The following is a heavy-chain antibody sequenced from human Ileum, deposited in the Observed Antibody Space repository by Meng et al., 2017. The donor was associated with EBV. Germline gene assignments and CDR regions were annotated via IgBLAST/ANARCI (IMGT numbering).Heavy chain of an antibody. CDR3: VRGGGYYFDY. CDR2: INSAGSST. D-gene: IGHD3-16*01. Sequence: ELQLVESGGGLVQPGGSLRLSCAASGFTFSSYWMNWVRQAPGKGLVWVSRINSAGSSTSYADSVKGRFTISRDNAKNTLYLQMNSLRAEDTAVYYCVRGGGYYFDYWGQGTLVTVSS. J-gene: IGHJ4*02. V-gene: IGHV3-74*01. CDR1: GFTFSSYW.